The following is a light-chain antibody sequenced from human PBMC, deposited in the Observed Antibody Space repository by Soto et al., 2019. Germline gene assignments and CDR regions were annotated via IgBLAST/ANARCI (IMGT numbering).Light chain of an antibody. Sequence: EIVMTQSPATLSVSPGERATLSCRASQSVSSYLAWYQQKPGLPPRLLIYDASTRATGIPDRFSGSGSATDFTLTISSLQSADFVVYYCQQYSNWPPLYTFGRGTKLEIK. V-gene: IGKV3-15*01. CDR2: DAS. CDR1: QSVSSY. CDR3: QQYSNWPPLYT. J-gene: IGKJ2*01.